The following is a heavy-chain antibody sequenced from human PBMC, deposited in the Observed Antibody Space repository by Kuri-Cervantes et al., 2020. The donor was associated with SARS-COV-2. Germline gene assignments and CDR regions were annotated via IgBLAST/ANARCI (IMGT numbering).Heavy chain of an antibody. V-gene: IGHV3-23*01. CDR2: ISGSSGST. CDR1: GSSFSDYG. Sequence: GESLKISCAASGSSFSDYGMSWVRQAPGRGLDWVSTISGSSGSTYYADSVKGRFTISRDNSKNTLYLHMILLRVEDTAVYYCARGGFYDILTGYYPPFDYWGQGTLVTVSS. CDR3: ARGGFYDILTGYYPPFDY. J-gene: IGHJ4*02. D-gene: IGHD3-9*01.